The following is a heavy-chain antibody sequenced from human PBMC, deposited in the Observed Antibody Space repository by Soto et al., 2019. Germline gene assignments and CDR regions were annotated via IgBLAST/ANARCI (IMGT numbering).Heavy chain of an antibody. CDR3: ARVVGELRPGSLNYYYYGMDV. D-gene: IGHD1-26*01. CDR2: IIPIFGTA. CDR1: GGTFSSYA. Sequence: GASVKVSCKASGGTFSSYAISWVRQAPGQGLGWMGGIIPIFGTANYAQKLQGRVTMTTDTSTSTAYMELRSLRSDDTAVYYCARVVGELRPGSLNYYYYGMDVWGQGTTVTVSS. V-gene: IGHV1-69*05. J-gene: IGHJ6*02.